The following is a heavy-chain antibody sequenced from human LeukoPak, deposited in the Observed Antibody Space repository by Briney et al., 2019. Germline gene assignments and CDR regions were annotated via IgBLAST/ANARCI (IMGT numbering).Heavy chain of an antibody. CDR2: IKQDGSEK. D-gene: IGHD3-16*01. J-gene: IGHJ6*03. Sequence: GGSLRLSCAASGFTFSSYWMSWVRQAPGKGLEWVANIKQDGSEKYYVDSVKGRFTISRDNAKNSLYLQMNSLRAEDTAVYYCARGTIGGYYYYMDVWGKGTTVTVSS. CDR3: ARGTIGGYYYYMDV. CDR1: GFTFSSYW. V-gene: IGHV3-7*01.